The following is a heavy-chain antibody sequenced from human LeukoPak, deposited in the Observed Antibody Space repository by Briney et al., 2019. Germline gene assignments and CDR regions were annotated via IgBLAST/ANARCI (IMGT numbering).Heavy chain of an antibody. V-gene: IGHV4-31*03. CDR1: GGSISSSSYY. CDR2: IYYSGST. D-gene: IGHD3-22*01. Sequence: SETLSLTCTVSGGSISSSSYYWGWIRQHPGKGLEWIGYIYYSGSTYYNPSLKSRVTISVDTSKNQFSLKLSSVTAADTAVYYCARDFSSGQSALDAFDIWGQGTMVTVSS. CDR3: ARDFSSGQSALDAFDI. J-gene: IGHJ3*02.